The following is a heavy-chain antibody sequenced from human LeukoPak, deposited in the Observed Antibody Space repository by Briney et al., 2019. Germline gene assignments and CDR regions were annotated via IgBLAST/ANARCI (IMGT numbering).Heavy chain of an antibody. CDR3: ARVVRTIRAFDY. CDR2: IYYSGST. Sequence: SETLSLTCTVSGGSISSSSYYWGWIRQPPGKGLEWIGSIYYSGSTYYNPSLKSRVTISVDRSKNQFSLKLSSVTAADTAVYYCARVVRTIRAFDYWGQGTLVTVSS. V-gene: IGHV4-39*07. D-gene: IGHD5-12*01. CDR1: GGSISSSSYY. J-gene: IGHJ4*02.